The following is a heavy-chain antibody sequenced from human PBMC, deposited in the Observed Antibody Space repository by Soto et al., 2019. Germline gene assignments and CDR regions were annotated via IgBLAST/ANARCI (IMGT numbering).Heavy chain of an antibody. D-gene: IGHD2-15*01. CDR3: VRATPILHMEN. J-gene: IGHJ4*02. CDR1: GFPFSDYA. Sequence: QVQLVESGGGVVQPGGSLRLSCTTSGFPFSDYAMHWVRQAPGQGPEWVAIIWHDASNKYHADSVKGRFTISRDNSKNILFLQMNSLRADDTALYYWVRATPILHMENWGQGTLVTVSS. V-gene: IGHV3-33*01. CDR2: IWHDASNK.